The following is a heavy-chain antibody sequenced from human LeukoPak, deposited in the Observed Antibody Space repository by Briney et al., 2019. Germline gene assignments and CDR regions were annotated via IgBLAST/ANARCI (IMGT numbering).Heavy chain of an antibody. CDR2: ISPNSGDT. Sequence: ASVKVSCKASGYTLTSHDINWVRQATGQGLEWMGWISPNSGDTGYAQKFQGRVTMTSDSSISTAYMELSSLRSEDTAIYYCVRTPPNWGFDYWGQGTLVTVSS. V-gene: IGHV1-8*01. J-gene: IGHJ4*02. D-gene: IGHD7-27*01. CDR3: VRTPPNWGFDY. CDR1: GYTLTSHD.